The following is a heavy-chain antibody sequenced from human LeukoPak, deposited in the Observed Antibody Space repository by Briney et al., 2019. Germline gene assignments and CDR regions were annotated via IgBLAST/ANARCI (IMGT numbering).Heavy chain of an antibody. V-gene: IGHV4-39*01. D-gene: IGHD3-10*01. J-gene: IGHJ5*02. CDR3: ARMFTMVRGAYDP. CDR2: IYYSGST. Sequence: PSETLSLTCTVSGGSISSSRYYWGWIRQPPGKGLESIGSIYYSGSTYSHPSLKSRVTISVDTSKNQFSLKLSSVTAADTAVYYCARMFTMVRGAYDPWGQGTLVTVSS. CDR1: GGSISSSRYY.